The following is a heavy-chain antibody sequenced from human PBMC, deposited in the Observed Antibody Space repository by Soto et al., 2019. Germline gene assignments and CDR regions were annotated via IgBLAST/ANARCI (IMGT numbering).Heavy chain of an antibody. V-gene: IGHV1-69*13. J-gene: IGHJ6*02. CDR1: GGTFSSYA. D-gene: IGHD3-22*01. CDR3: ATTSSGYPLNGMDV. Sequence: SVKVSCKASGGTFSSYAINWVRQAPGQGLEWMGGIIPIFGTANYAQKFQGRVTITADESTSTAYMELSSLRSEDTAVYYCATTSSGYPLNGMDVWGQVTTVTVSS. CDR2: IIPIFGTA.